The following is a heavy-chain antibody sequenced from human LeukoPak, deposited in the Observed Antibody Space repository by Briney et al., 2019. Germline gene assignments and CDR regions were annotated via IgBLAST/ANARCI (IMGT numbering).Heavy chain of an antibody. J-gene: IGHJ6*02. D-gene: IGHD2-15*01. CDR2: IRSKANSYVT. V-gene: IGHV3-73*01. CDR1: GLSFSGSA. CDR3: TRHSDKYCSGAGCYVYNFYGMDV. Sequence: GGSLRLSCAASGLSFSGSAMHWVRQASGRGLEWLGRIRSKANSYVTAYAASVNGRFIISRDDSRNTAYLQMNSLQTEDTAVYYCTRHSDKYCSGAGCYVYNFYGMDVWGQGTTVTVS.